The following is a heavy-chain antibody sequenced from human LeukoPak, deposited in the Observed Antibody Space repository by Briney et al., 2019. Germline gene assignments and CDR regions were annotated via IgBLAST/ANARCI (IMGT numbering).Heavy chain of an antibody. CDR3: ATSPMTGPYYFDY. CDR2: IIPIFGTA. CDR1: GGTFSSYA. J-gene: IGHJ4*02. V-gene: IGHV1-69*13. D-gene: IGHD3-9*01. Sequence: SVKVSCKASGGTFSSYAISWVRQAPGQGLEWMGGIIPIFGTANYAQKFQGRVTITADESTSTAYMELSSLRSEDTAVYYCATSPMTGPYYFDYWGQGTLATVSS.